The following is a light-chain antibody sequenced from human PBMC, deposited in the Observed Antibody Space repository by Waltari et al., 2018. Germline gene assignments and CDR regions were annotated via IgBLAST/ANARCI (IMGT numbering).Light chain of an antibody. CDR2: GAS. Sequence: EIVMTQSPATLSVSPGDRATLSCRASQTISSNFAWYQQRPGQAPSLLIYGASNRATGIPARFSGTGSGTEFTLTISSLQSEDFAVYYCQQYNNWPPLFTFGPGTKVDMK. V-gene: IGKV3D-15*01. CDR1: QTISSN. CDR3: QQYNNWPPLFT. J-gene: IGKJ3*01.